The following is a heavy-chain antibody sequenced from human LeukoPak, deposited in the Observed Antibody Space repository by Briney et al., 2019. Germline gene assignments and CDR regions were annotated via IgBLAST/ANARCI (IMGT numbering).Heavy chain of an antibody. CDR1: GYDFSNFW. V-gene: IGHV5-51*01. CDR3: TRGDFYYDRDGCDA. CDR2: INPRDSDA. D-gene: IGHD3-3*01. J-gene: IGHJ4*02. Sequence: GESLKISCEGSGYDFSNFWIAWVRQMPGKGLEWVGIINPRDSDARYGPSFEGQVTISVDKSISTAFLQWSSLKASDSAMYYCTRGDFYYDRDGCDARGQGTVVTVSS.